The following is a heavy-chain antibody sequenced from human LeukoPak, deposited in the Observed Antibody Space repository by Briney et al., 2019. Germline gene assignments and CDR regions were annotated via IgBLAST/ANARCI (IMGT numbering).Heavy chain of an antibody. CDR2: ISSSGGRT. CDR1: GFTFSDFA. D-gene: IGHD4-17*01. Sequence: QTGGSLRLSCAASGFTFSDFAMSWVRQAPGKGLECVSVISSSGGRTYSADSVKARFTISRDNYKNTLSLQMNSLTADDTAVYYCAKGHSDYGTGFDLWGQGTLVTVSS. CDR3: AKGHSDYGTGFDL. J-gene: IGHJ4*02. V-gene: IGHV3-23*01.